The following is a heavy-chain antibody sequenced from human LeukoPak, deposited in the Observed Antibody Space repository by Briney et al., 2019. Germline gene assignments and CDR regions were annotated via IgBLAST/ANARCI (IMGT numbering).Heavy chain of an antibody. Sequence: SGRSLRLSCAASGFTFSSYGMHWVRQAPGKGLERVAVISYDGSNKYYADSVKGRFTISRDNSKNTLYLQMNSLRAEDTAVYYCAKDSSRLNYYFDYWGQGTLVTVSS. D-gene: IGHD6-13*01. V-gene: IGHV3-30*18. CDR3: AKDSSRLNYYFDY. J-gene: IGHJ4*02. CDR2: ISYDGSNK. CDR1: GFTFSSYG.